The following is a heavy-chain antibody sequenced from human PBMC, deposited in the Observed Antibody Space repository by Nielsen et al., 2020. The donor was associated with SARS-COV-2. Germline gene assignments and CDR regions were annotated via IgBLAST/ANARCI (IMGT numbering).Heavy chain of an antibody. CDR3: ARAAVSTVGWFDP. CDR1: GGSINSNNYY. J-gene: IGHJ5*02. D-gene: IGHD4-11*01. CDR2: LSSRGSA. Sequence: SETLSLTCTVSGGSINSNNYYWVWIRQPPGKGLEWIGSLSSRGSAYYNPSLRNRVTMSADTSKNQFSLRLSSGTAADTAVYYCARAAVSTVGWFDPWGQGTLVTVPS. V-gene: IGHV4-39*07.